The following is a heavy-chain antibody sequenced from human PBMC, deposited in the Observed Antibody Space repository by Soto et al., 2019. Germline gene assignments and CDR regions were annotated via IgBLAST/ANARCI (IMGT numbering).Heavy chain of an antibody. Sequence: QVQLVQSGAEVKKPGASVKVSCKVSGYTLTELSMHWVRQAPGKGLEWMGGFDPEDGETIYAQKFQGRVTMTEDTSTDTAYMELSSLRSEDTAVYYCATPSALTMVRGAALLYYGMDVWGQGTTVTVSS. CDR3: ATPSALTMVRGAALLYYGMDV. CDR2: FDPEDGET. V-gene: IGHV1-24*01. J-gene: IGHJ6*02. D-gene: IGHD3-10*01. CDR1: GYTLTELS.